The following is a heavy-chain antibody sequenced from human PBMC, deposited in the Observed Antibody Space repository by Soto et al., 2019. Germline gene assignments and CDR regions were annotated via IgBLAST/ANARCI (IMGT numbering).Heavy chain of an antibody. CDR2: ISAYNGNT. CDR1: GYTFTSYG. V-gene: IGHV1-18*01. D-gene: IGHD3-16*02. Sequence: ASVKVSCKASGYTFTSYGISWVRQAPGQGLEWMGWISAYNGNTNYAQKLQGRVTMTTDTSTSTAYMELRSLRSDDTTVYYCARGLGGLYDYIWGSYRANSAFDIWGQGTMVTVS. CDR3: ARGLGGLYDYIWGSYRANSAFDI. J-gene: IGHJ3*02.